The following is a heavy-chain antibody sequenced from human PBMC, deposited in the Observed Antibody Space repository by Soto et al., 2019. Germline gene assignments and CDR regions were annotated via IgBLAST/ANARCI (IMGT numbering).Heavy chain of an antibody. CDR3: ARDAYSSGCRDAFDI. V-gene: IGHV3-30-3*01. CDR1: GFTFSSYA. Sequence: QVQLVESGGGVVQPGRSLRLSCAASGFTFSSYAMHWVRQAPGKGLEWVAVISYDGSNKYYADSVKGRFTISRDNSKNTLYLQMNSLRAEDTAVYYCARDAYSSGCRDAFDIWGQGTMVTVSS. J-gene: IGHJ3*02. CDR2: ISYDGSNK. D-gene: IGHD6-19*01.